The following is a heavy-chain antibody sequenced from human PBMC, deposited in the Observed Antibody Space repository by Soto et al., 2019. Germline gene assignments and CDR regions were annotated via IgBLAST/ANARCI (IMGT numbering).Heavy chain of an antibody. Sequence: ASVKVSCKASGYTFTSYGISWVRQAPGQGLEWMGWISAYNGNTNYAQKLQGRVTMTTDTSTSTAYMELRSLRSDDTAVYYCAKDNGVLYSGAFYFDYWGQGTLVTVSS. J-gene: IGHJ4*02. CDR2: ISAYNGNT. V-gene: IGHV1-18*01. CDR3: AKDNGVLYSGAFYFDY. D-gene: IGHD1-26*01. CDR1: GYTFTSYG.